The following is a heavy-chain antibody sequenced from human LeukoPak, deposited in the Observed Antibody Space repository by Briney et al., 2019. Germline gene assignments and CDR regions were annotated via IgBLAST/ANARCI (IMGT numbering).Heavy chain of an antibody. CDR1: GFIFDNYA. J-gene: IGHJ4*02. V-gene: IGHV3-9*01. CDR2: INWNGDII. CDR3: AKDGVSVFGVIISFDF. Sequence: GRSLRLSCAVSGFIFDNYAMHWVRQAPGKGLEWVSGINWNGDIIGYADSVKGRFTISRDHAKNSLYLQMSSLRAEDTAFYYCAKDGVSVFGVIISFDFWGQGTLVTVSS. D-gene: IGHD3-3*01.